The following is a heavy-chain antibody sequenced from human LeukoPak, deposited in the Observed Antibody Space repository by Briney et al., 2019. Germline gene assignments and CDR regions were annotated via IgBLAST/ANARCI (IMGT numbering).Heavy chain of an antibody. J-gene: IGHJ5*02. CDR3: AGDAMGPGLAAS. Sequence: KTGGSLRLSCAASGLTFSDYYMSWIRQTPGEGLEWISYVSSSGDIIYYADSVKDRFTISRDNAKTSLYLQMNSLRAEDTAVYYCAGDAMGPGLAASWGQGTLVTVS. CDR1: GLTFSDYY. D-gene: IGHD3/OR15-3a*01. CDR2: VSSSGDII. V-gene: IGHV3-11*01.